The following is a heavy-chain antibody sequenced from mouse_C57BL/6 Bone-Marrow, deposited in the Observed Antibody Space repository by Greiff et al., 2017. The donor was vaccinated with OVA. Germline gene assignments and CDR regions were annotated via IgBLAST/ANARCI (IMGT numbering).Heavy chain of an antibody. J-gene: IGHJ2*01. CDR2: INPSSGYT. CDR1: GYTFTSYT. V-gene: IGHV1-4*01. Sequence: LQESGAELARPGASVKMSCKASGYTFTSYTMHWVKQRPGQGLEWIGYINPSSGYTKYNQKFKDKATLTADKSSSTAYMQLSSLTSEDSAVYYCASTWDDFDYWGQGTTLTVSS. CDR3: ASTWDDFDY. D-gene: IGHD4-1*01.